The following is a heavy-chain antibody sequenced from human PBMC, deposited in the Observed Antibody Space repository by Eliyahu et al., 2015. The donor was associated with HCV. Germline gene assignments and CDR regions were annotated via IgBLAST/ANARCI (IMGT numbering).Heavy chain of an antibody. CDR2: IYYSGST. J-gene: IGHJ4*02. CDR3: ARGGWNVYDFDY. Sequence: QVQLQESGPGLVKPSETLSLTCXVPGGSISSYXXSXIRQPPGQGLEWIGYIYYSGSTNYNPXLKSRVTISVDTSKNQFSLKLSSVTAADTAVYYCARGGWNVYDFDYWGQGTLVTVSS. D-gene: IGHD1-1*01. V-gene: IGHV4-59*01. CDR1: GGSISSYX.